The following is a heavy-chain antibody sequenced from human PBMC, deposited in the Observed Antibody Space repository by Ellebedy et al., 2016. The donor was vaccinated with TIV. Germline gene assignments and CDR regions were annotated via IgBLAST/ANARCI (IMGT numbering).Heavy chain of an antibody. CDR3: ARDNWNGLASDY. Sequence: GESLKISCAASGFTFSSYAMSWVRQAPGKGLEWVSAISGSGGSTYYADSVKGRFTISRDNSKNTLYLQMNSLRAEETAVYYCARDNWNGLASDYWGQGTLVTVSS. CDR2: ISGSGGST. CDR1: GFTFSSYA. J-gene: IGHJ4*02. D-gene: IGHD1-20*01. V-gene: IGHV3-23*01.